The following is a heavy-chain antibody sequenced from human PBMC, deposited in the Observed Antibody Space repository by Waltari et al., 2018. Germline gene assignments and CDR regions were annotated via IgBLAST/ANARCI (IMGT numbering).Heavy chain of an antibody. D-gene: IGHD5-12*01. CDR3: ARGRGYSGYDSRFDY. CDR1: GGTFNSYS. Sequence: QVKLVQSGAEVKQPGSSVKVSCKTSGGTFNSYSINWVRQAPGQGHEWMGGIIPIFVTPNYAQKVQGRLKLTADESTNTAYMELNSLTSEDTAVYFWARGRGYSGYDSRFDYWGQGTSVSVSS. CDR2: IIPIFVTP. V-gene: IGHV1-69*01. J-gene: IGHJ4*02.